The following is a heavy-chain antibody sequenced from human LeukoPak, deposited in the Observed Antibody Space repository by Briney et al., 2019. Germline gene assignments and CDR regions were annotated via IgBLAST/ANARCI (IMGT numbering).Heavy chain of an antibody. V-gene: IGHV4-4*09. CDR3: GGDESDSGSLPYFDY. CDR2: IYSCGRT. J-gene: IGHJ4*02. CDR1: GGSISSYY. Sequence: SETLSLTCRVSGGSISSYYWSWIRQPPGEGLEWIGGIYSCGRTNYNPRLKSRVPISGDTSKNQFSIKLSAVTAVDTGVYYCGGDESDSGSLPYFDYWGQGILVTVSS. D-gene: IGHD3-10*01.